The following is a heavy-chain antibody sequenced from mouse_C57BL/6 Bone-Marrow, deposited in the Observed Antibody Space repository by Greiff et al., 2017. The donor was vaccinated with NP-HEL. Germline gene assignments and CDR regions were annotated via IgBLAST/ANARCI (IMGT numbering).Heavy chain of an antibody. CDR2: INPNNGGT. CDR3: ARRQLRPQAWFAY. J-gene: IGHJ3*01. CDR1: GYTFTDYN. V-gene: IGHV1-18*01. D-gene: IGHD3-2*02. Sequence: VQLQQSGPELVKPGASVKIPCKASGYTFTDYNMDWVKQSHGKSLEWIGDINPNNGGTIYNQKFKGKATLTVDKSSSTAYMELRSLTSEDTAVYYCARRQLRPQAWFAYWGQGTLVTVSA.